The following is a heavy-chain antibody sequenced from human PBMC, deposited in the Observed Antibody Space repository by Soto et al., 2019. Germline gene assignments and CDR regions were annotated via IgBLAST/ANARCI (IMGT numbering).Heavy chain of an antibody. V-gene: IGHV3-23*01. J-gene: IGHJ4*02. D-gene: IGHD3-22*01. Sequence: GGSLILSCAASGFTFSSYAMSWVRQAPGKGLEWVSAISGSGGSTYYADSVKGRFTISRDNSKNTLYLQMNSLRAEDTAVYYCAKRDQYYYDSSGYGYWGQGTLVTVSS. CDR3: AKRDQYYYDSSGYGY. CDR1: GFTFSSYA. CDR2: ISGSGGST.